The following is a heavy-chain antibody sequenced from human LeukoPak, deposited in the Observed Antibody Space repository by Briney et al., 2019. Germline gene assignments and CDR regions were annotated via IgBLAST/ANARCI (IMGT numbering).Heavy chain of an antibody. Sequence: GGSLRLSCAASGFTFSSYSMNWVRQAPGEGLEWVSSISSSGSFIYYADSVKGRFTISRDNARNSLFLQMNSLRAEDAAVYYCARDLRYCSSASCSENGAFDIWGQGTMVTVSS. V-gene: IGHV3-21*01. CDR1: GFTFSSYS. CDR2: ISSSGSFI. J-gene: IGHJ3*02. CDR3: ARDLRYCSSASCSENGAFDI. D-gene: IGHD2-2*01.